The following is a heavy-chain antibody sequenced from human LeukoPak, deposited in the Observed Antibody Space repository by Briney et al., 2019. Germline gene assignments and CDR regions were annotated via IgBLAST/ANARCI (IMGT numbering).Heavy chain of an antibody. Sequence: GGSLRLSCAASGFTFSSYAMHWVRQAPGKGLEWVAVISYDGSNKYCADSVKGRFTISRDNSKNTLYLQMNSLRAEDTAVYYCASAGYSSFFYFDYWGQGTLVTVSS. V-gene: IGHV3-30-3*01. CDR1: GFTFSSYA. D-gene: IGHD5-18*01. CDR2: ISYDGSNK. CDR3: ASAGYSSFFYFDY. J-gene: IGHJ4*02.